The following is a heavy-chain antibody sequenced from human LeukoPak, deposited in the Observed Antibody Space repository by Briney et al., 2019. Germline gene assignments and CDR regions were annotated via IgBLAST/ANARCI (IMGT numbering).Heavy chain of an antibody. J-gene: IGHJ4*02. V-gene: IGHV4-34*01. D-gene: IGHD3-22*01. CDR1: GGSFSGYY. CDR2: INHGGST. Sequence: SETLSLTCAVYGGSFSGYYWSWIRQPPGKGLEWIGEINHGGSTNYNPSLKSRVTISVDTSKNQFSLKLSSVTAADTAVYYCARGERYYYDSSGYPLDYWGQGTLVTVSS. CDR3: ARGERYYYDSSGYPLDY.